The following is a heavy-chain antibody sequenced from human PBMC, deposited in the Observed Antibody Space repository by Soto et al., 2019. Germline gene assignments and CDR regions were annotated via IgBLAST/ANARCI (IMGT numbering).Heavy chain of an antibody. CDR1: GFTFSRYA. D-gene: IGHD3-3*01. Sequence: QVQLVESGGGVVQPGRSLRLSCAASGFTFSRYAMHWVRQAPGKGLEWVAVISYDGSNKYYADSVKGRFTISRDNSKNTLYLQMNSLRAEDTAVYYCARETYYDFWSGPYYGMDVWGQGTTVTVSS. V-gene: IGHV3-30-3*01. J-gene: IGHJ6*02. CDR2: ISYDGSNK. CDR3: ARETYYDFWSGPYYGMDV.